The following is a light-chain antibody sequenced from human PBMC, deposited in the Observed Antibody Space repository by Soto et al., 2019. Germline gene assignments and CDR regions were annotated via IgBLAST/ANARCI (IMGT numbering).Light chain of an antibody. CDR2: AAS. Sequence: DIQMTQSPSSLSASVGDRVSITCRASESIASYLNWYQQKPGKAPKLLIYAASSLQSGVPLRFSGSGSGTDFTLTISRLKPEDFATYFCQQSYSSPLTFGGGTKVEIK. CDR1: ESIASY. V-gene: IGKV1-39*01. CDR3: QQSYSSPLT. J-gene: IGKJ4*02.